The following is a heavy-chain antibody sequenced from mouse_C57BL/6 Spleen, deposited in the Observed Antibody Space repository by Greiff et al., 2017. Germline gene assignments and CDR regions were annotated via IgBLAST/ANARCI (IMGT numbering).Heavy chain of an antibody. Sequence: VQLKESGPGLAKPSQTLSLTCSVTGYSITSDYWNWIRKFTGNKLEYMGYISYSGNTYYNPSLKSRLSINRDTSKNKYYLQLNTVTTEDTATYYCARSGFYGSPYWYIDVWGTGTTVTVAS. V-gene: IGHV3-8*01. J-gene: IGHJ1*03. D-gene: IGHD1-1*01. CDR1: GYSITSDY. CDR2: ISYSGNT. CDR3: ARSGFYGSPYWYIDV.